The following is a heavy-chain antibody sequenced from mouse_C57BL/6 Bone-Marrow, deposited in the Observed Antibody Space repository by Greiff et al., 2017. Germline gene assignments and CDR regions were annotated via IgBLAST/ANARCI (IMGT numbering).Heavy chain of an antibody. CDR1: GFTFSSYG. CDR3: ARQGYDYLDY. Sequence: EVKLMESGGDLVKPGGSLKLSCAASGFTFSSYGMSWVRQTPVKRLEWVATISSGGSYTYYPDSVKGRFTISRDNAKNTLYLQMSSLKSEDTAMYYCARQGYDYLDYWGQGTTLTVSS. V-gene: IGHV5-6*01. J-gene: IGHJ2*01. D-gene: IGHD2-3*01. CDR2: ISSGGSYT.